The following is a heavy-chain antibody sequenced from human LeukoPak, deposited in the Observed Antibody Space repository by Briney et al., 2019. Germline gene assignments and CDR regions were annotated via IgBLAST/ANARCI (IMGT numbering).Heavy chain of an antibody. J-gene: IGHJ4*02. V-gene: IGHV4-4*07. CDR1: GGSISNYN. CDR2: IYNSGST. CDR3: ARGGKHNGYSGYDFLDY. D-gene: IGHD5-12*01. Sequence: PSETLSLTCSVSGGSISNYNWNWIRQSAGKGLEWIGRIYNSGSTNYNPSLKSRVSMSVDTSKNQFSLKMSSVTAADTAVYYCARGGKHNGYSGYDFLDYWGQGTLVTVSS.